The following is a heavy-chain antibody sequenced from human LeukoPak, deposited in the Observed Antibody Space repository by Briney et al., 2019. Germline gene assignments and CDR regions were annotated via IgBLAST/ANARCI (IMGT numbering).Heavy chain of an antibody. D-gene: IGHD2-15*01. CDR3: ARAAGVAAISRAGGYFDY. V-gene: IGHV3-30-3*01. J-gene: IGHJ4*02. CDR2: ISYHGSNK. CDR1: GFTFSSYA. Sequence: GRSLRLSCAASGFTFSSYAMHWVRQAPGKGLEWVAVISYHGSNKYYADSVKGRFTISRDNSKNTLYLQMNSLRTEDTAVYYCARAAGVAAISRAGGYFDYWGQGTLVTVSS.